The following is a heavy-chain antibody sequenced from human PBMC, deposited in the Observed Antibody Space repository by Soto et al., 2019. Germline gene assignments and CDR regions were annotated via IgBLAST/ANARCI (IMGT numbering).Heavy chain of an antibody. V-gene: IGHV4-39*01. CDR2: IYYSGST. J-gene: IGHJ4*02. CDR1: GGSISSSSYY. Sequence: PSETLSLTCTVSGGSISSSSYYWGWIRQPPGKGLEWIGSIYYSGSTYYNPSLKSRVTISVDTSKNQFSLKLSSVTAADTAVYYCARHRHIVVVTAIPNYFDYWGQGTLVTAPQ. CDR3: ARHRHIVVVTAIPNYFDY. D-gene: IGHD2-21*02.